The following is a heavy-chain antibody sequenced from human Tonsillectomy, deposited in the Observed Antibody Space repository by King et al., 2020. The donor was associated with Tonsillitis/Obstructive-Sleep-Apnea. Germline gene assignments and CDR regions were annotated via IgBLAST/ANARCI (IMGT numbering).Heavy chain of an antibody. V-gene: IGHV3-30*18. CDR3: AKDYY. CDR1: GFTFSSFG. Sequence: VQLVESGGGVVQPGKSLRLSCAASGFTFSSFGIHCVRQAPGKGMDWVASISYDGSNKYFADSVKGRFTISRDNSKNTLYLQLNSLRAEDTAVYYCAKDYYWGQGTLVTVSS. J-gene: IGHJ4*02. CDR2: ISYDGSNK.